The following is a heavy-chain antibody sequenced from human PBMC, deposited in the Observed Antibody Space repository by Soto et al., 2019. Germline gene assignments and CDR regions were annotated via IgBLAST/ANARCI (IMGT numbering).Heavy chain of an antibody. CDR3: ARRYGGTLGY. J-gene: IGHJ4*02. V-gene: IGHV4-39*07. CDR2: IYYGGST. Sequence: SETLSLTCTVSGGSISSSSYYWGWIRQPPGKGLEWIGYIYYGGSTYYNPSLQSRVTMSLDRSRNQFSLKLNSVTAADTAVYYCARRYGGTLGYWGQGTLVTVSS. D-gene: IGHD4-17*01. CDR1: GGSISSSSYY.